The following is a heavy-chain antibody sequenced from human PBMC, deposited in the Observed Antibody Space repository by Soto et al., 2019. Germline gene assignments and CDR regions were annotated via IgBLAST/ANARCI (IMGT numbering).Heavy chain of an antibody. Sequence: QVQLVQSGAEVKKPGSSVKVSCKASGGTFSSYTISWVRQAPGQGLEWMGRIIPILGIANYAQKFQGRVTITADKSTSTAYMELSSLRSEDTAVYYCATEMGVAAPNYYFDYWGQGTLVTVSS. V-gene: IGHV1-69*02. J-gene: IGHJ4*02. D-gene: IGHD2-15*01. CDR3: ATEMGVAAPNYYFDY. CDR2: IIPILGIA. CDR1: GGTFSSYT.